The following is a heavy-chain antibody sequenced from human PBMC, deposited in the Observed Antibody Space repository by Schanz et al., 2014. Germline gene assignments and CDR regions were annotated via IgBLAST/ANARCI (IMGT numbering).Heavy chain of an antibody. CDR3: ASPSGYSDYGTYFDF. Sequence: QVQMVESGGGVVQPGRSLRLSCAASGFAFSVYGMHWVRQAPGKGLEWVALISNDGSIKYYADSVQGRFTISRDNSRITLYLQMNSLRTEDAAVYSCASPSGYSDYGTYFDFWGQGTLVTVSS. CDR2: ISNDGSIK. V-gene: IGHV3-30*19. CDR1: GFAFSVYG. D-gene: IGHD5-12*01. J-gene: IGHJ4*02.